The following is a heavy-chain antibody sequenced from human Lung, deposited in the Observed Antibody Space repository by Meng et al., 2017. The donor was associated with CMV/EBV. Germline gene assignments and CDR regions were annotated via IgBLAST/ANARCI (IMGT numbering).Heavy chain of an antibody. CDR3: ARASYGSGSPLGESWFDP. Sequence: QVQLQAPGPGLLKPSPTLSLTCTVVGGSISSGGYYWGWIRQHPGKGLEWIGYIHSSGSTYYNPSLRSRLTISVDTSKNQFSLKLSSVTAADTAVYYCARASYGSGSPLGESWFDPWGQGTLVTVSS. CDR2: IHSSGST. D-gene: IGHD3-10*01. V-gene: IGHV4-31*03. J-gene: IGHJ5*02. CDR1: GGSISSGGYY.